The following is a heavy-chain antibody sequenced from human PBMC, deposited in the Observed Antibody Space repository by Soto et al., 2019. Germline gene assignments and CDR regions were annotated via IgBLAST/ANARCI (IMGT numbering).Heavy chain of an antibody. CDR3: VRDQLYYYDIFGRPLNGFDI. D-gene: IGHD3-22*01. CDR1: GFTFSSYG. J-gene: IGHJ3*02. V-gene: IGHV3-33*01. Sequence: PGGSLRLSCAASGFTFSSYGMHWVRQAPGKGLEWVAVIWYDGSNKYYADSVKGRFTISRDNADNSLYLQMNSLGAEDTAVYYCVRDQLYYYDIFGRPLNGFDIWGKGTMVTVSS. CDR2: IWYDGSNK.